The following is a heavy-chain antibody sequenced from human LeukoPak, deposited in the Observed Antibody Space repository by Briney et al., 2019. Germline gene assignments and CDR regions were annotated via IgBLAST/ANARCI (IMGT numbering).Heavy chain of an antibody. CDR3: ARDTAMVTEYGGLGAFDI. CDR1: GGSIRNYY. CDR2: IYTTGGT. Sequence: SETLSLTCSVSGGSIRNYYCSWLRQPPGRGLEWIGNIYTTGGTNYNPSLRSRLDFSLDTSKNEFSLRLSSVTAADTAVYYCARDTAMVTEYGGLGAFDIWGQGTMVTVSS. V-gene: IGHV4-4*09. D-gene: IGHD5-18*01. J-gene: IGHJ3*02.